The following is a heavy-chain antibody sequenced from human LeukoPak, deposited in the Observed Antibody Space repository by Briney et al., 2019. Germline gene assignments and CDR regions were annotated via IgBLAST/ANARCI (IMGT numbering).Heavy chain of an antibody. D-gene: IGHD2-2*01. J-gene: IGHJ5*02. CDR2: IYYSGST. CDR3: ARERPYCSSTSCYLNWFDP. V-gene: IGHV4-59*01. CDR1: GGSTSSYY. Sequence: SETLSLTCTVSGGSTSSYYWSWIRQSPGKGLEWIGYIYYSGSTNYNPSLKSRVTISVDTSKNQFSLKLSSVTAADTAVYYCARERPYCSSTSCYLNWFDPWGQGTLVTVSS.